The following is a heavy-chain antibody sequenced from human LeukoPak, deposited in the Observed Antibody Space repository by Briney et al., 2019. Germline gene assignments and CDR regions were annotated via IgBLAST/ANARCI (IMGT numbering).Heavy chain of an antibody. CDR2: IYYSGST. CDR3: ARTTVTTWVTFDL. CDR1: GGSISSGGYY. Sequence: SETLSLTCTVSGGSISSGGYYWSWIRQHPGKGLEWIGYIYYSGSTYYNPSLKSRVTISVDTSKNQFSLKLSSVTAADTAVYYRARTTVTTWVTFDLWGRGTLVTVSS. J-gene: IGHJ2*01. V-gene: IGHV4-31*03. D-gene: IGHD4-11*01.